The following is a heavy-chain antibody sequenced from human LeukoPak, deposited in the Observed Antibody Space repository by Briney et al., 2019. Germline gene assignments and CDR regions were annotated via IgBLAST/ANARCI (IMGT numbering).Heavy chain of an antibody. J-gene: IGHJ3*02. D-gene: IGHD4-17*01. V-gene: IGHV4-34*10. Sequence: SETLSLTCAVYGGSFSGYYWSWIRQPPGKGLEWIGEINHSGSTNYNPPLKSRITMSVDTSKNLFSLRLNSVTAADTAVYYCAATTVTTGSYAFDIWGQGIMVTVSS. CDR3: AATTVTTGSYAFDI. CDR1: GGSFSGYY. CDR2: INHSGST.